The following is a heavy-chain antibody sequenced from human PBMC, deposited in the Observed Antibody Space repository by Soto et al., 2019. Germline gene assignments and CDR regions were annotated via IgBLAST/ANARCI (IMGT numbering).Heavy chain of an antibody. Sequence: EVQLVESGGGLVQPGGSLRLSCAASGFTVSSNYMNWVRQAPGKGLEWGSVIYSGVSTYYADSVKGRFTISRDNSKNTQYLQMNTRRAEDTAVYYCARGWWAHFDYWGQGTLVTVS. CDR3: ARGWWAHFDY. V-gene: IGHV3-66*01. D-gene: IGHD2-15*01. CDR2: IYSGVST. CDR1: GFTVSSNY. J-gene: IGHJ4*02.